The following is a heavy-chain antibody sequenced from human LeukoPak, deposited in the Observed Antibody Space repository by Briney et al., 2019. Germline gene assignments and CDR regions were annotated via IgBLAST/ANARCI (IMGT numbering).Heavy chain of an antibody. J-gene: IGHJ4*02. D-gene: IGHD6-19*01. CDR2: IRGKTNSYAT. CDR1: GFTFSDSA. Sequence: GGSLRLSCAASGFTFSDSAIHWVRQASGKGLEWVGHIRGKTNSYATAYAASVRGRFTISRDDSKNTAYLQMNSLKTEDTAVYYCTGGRGWYSPDYWGQGTLVTVSS. CDR3: TGGRGWYSPDY. V-gene: IGHV3-73*01.